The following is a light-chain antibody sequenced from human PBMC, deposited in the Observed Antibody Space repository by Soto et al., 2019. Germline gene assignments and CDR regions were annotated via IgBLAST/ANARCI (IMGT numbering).Light chain of an antibody. CDR3: CSYASSIFVV. CDR2: EVT. V-gene: IGLV2-23*02. CDR1: SGDVGTYSL. J-gene: IGLJ2*01. Sequence: QSVLPQPASVSGSPGQSITISCTGTSGDVGTYSLVSWYQQHPGKAPKLMIYEVTKRPSGVSNRFSGSKSGNTASLTISGLQAEDEAEYYCCSYASSIFVVFGGGTKVTVL.